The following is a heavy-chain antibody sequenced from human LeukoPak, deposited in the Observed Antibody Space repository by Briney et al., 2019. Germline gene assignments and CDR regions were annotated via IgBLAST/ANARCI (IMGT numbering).Heavy chain of an antibody. CDR3: ARGRDYMDV. J-gene: IGHJ6*03. Sequence: AASVKVSCKASGYTFTSYDINWVRQAPGQGLEWMGWMNPNSGNTGYAQKFQGRVTITRNTSIGTAYMELSSLRSEDTAVYYCARGRDYMDVWGKGTTVTVSS. CDR2: MNPNSGNT. V-gene: IGHV1-8*03. CDR1: GYTFTSYD.